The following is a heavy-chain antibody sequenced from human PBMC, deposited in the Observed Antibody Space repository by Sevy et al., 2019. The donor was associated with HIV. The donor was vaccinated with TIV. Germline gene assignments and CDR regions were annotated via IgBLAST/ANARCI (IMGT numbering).Heavy chain of an antibody. CDR2: IVVGSDVT. D-gene: IGHD1-26*01. J-gene: IGHJ3*02. CDR1: GFTFSSSA. Sequence: ASVKVSCKTSGFTFSSSAVQWVRQVRGQRLEWIGWIVVGSDVTNYAQNFQERVTISRDVSTKTVYMDLPSLRSEDPAVYYCAAEDMTTFVGHLRVFDIWGQGTMVTVSS. CDR3: AAEDMTTFVGHLRVFDI. V-gene: IGHV1-58*01.